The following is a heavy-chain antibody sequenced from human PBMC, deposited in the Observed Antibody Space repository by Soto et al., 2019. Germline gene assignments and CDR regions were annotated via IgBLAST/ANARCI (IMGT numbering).Heavy chain of an antibody. CDR2: INAGNGHT. Sequence: QVKLVQSGAEVKKPGASVKVPCKASGYTFSNYLLHWVRQAPGQGLEWMGWINAGNGHTKYSQKFQGRVTYTRDTSATTAYIELSSLRSEDTAVYYCASPSYGSGSYYWGQGTLVTVSS. D-gene: IGHD3-10*01. CDR3: ASPSYGSGSYY. J-gene: IGHJ4*02. V-gene: IGHV1-3*01. CDR1: GYTFSNYL.